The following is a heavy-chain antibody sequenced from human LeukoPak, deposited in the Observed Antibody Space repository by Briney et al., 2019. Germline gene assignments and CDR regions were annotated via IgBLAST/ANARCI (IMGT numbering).Heavy chain of an antibody. J-gene: IGHJ4*02. CDR2: IKFDGSYK. D-gene: IGHD2-21*01. CDR3: AKDSDWSCDY. V-gene: IGHV3-30*02. Sequence: GGSLRLSCAASGFTFSSNDIHWVRQGPGKGLEWMPFIKFDGSYKWYADSVKGRFTVSRDNAKNTVYLEMNSLRAEDTAFYYCAKDSDWSCDYWGQGTLVTVSS. CDR1: GFTFSSND.